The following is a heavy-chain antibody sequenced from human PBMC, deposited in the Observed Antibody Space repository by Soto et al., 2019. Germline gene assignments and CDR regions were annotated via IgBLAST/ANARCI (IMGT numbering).Heavy chain of an antibody. D-gene: IGHD3-22*01. V-gene: IGHV4-61*01. Sequence: SSETLSLTCTVSGGSVSSGSYYWSWIRQPPGKGLEWIGYIYYSGSTNYNPSLKSRVTISVDTSKNQFSLKLSSVTAADTAVYYCVMNYDSSGYYGPISPNPDYWGQGTLVTVSS. CDR3: VMNYDSSGYYGPISPNPDY. CDR2: IYYSGST. J-gene: IGHJ4*02. CDR1: GGSVSSGSYY.